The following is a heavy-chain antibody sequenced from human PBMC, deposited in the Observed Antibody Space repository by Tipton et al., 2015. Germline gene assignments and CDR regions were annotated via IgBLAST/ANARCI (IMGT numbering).Heavy chain of an antibody. D-gene: IGHD6-19*01. Sequence: QLVQSGAELKKPGASVKVSCKASGYDFASFDINWVRQAAGQGLEWVGWMNPKSGNTGYARKFQGRVTMTRNTSIETAYLELHSLTSEDTGTYYCARKRLWSGGWWHGTNELDYYHGMDVWGQGTTVTVSS. CDR3: ARKRLWSGGWWHGTNELDYYHGMDV. V-gene: IGHV1-8*01. CDR1: GYDFASFD. CDR2: MNPKSGNT. J-gene: IGHJ6*02.